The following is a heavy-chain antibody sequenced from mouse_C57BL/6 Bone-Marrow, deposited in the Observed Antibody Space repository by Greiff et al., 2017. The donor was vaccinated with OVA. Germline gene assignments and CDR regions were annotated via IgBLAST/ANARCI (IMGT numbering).Heavy chain of an antibody. V-gene: IGHV5-16*01. D-gene: IGHD1-1*01. CDR1: GFTFSDYY. Sequence: EVQLQQSEGGLVQPGSSMKLSCTASGFTFSDYYMAWVRQVPEKGLEWVANINYDGSSTYYLDSLKSRFIISRDNAKNILYLQMSSLKSEDTATYYCAREITTVVARYFDVWGTGTTVTVSS. J-gene: IGHJ1*03. CDR3: AREITTVVARYFDV. CDR2: INYDGSST.